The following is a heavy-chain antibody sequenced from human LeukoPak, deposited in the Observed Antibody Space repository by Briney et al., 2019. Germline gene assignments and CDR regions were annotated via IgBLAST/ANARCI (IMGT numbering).Heavy chain of an antibody. J-gene: IGHJ5*02. Sequence: GESLKFSCKGSGYRFTTYCIGCVRQLPGKGLEWMGIIYPGDSDTRYSPSSQGQVTIPADKSISTSYLQWNSLKASDTAIYYCARYGRGVGASRDWFDPWGQGTLVTGSS. CDR2: IYPGDSDT. CDR1: GYRFTTYC. D-gene: IGHD3-10*02. V-gene: IGHV5-51*01. CDR3: ARYGRGVGASRDWFDP.